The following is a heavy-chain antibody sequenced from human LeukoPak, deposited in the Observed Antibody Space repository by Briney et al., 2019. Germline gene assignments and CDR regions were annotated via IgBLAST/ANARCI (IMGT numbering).Heavy chain of an antibody. Sequence: SETLSLTCTVSGGSTSSSSYYWGWIRQPPGKGLEWIGNIYYTGRTYYNPSLESRVTISVDTSKNQFSLKLSSVSAADTAVYYCARLYYYDSSGPPLWGQGTLVTVSS. CDR1: GGSTSSSSYY. D-gene: IGHD3-22*01. J-gene: IGHJ4*02. CDR3: ARLYYYDSSGPPL. V-gene: IGHV4-39*01. CDR2: IYYTGRT.